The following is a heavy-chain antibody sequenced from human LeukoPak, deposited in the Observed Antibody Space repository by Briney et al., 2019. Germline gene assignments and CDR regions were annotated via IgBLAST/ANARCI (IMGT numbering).Heavy chain of an antibody. CDR1: GFTVSSNY. CDR2: IGIDSGNT. V-gene: IGHV3-11*06. Sequence: GGSLRLSCAASGFTVSSNYVSWVRQAPGKGLEWISYIGIDSGNTNYADSVKGRFTISGDKAKNSLYLQMNSLRVEDTAVYYCARDYKYAFDNWGQGTLVTVSS. D-gene: IGHD5-24*01. J-gene: IGHJ4*02. CDR3: ARDYKYAFDN.